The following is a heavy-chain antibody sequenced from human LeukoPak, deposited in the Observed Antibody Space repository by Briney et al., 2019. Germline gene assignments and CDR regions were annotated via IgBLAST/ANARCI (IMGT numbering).Heavy chain of an antibody. V-gene: IGHV3-74*01. CDR3: ARSTTGRSQSPFDP. CDR1: GFTFSSYW. CDR2: INSDGRST. D-gene: IGHD1-1*01. J-gene: IGHJ5*02. Sequence: GGSLRLSCAASGFTFSSYWRHWVRQAPGKGRVWVSRINSDGRSTSYADPVKGRFTISRDNSKNTLYLQMNSLRAEDTAVYYCARSTTGRSQSPFDPWGQGTLVTVSS.